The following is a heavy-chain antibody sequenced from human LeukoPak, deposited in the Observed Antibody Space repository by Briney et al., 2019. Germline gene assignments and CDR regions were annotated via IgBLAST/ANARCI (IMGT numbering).Heavy chain of an antibody. CDR3: ARDSRAVAADFDY. CDR2: IYSGGYT. CDR1: GFTVSNNY. V-gene: IGHV3-66*01. J-gene: IGHJ4*02. D-gene: IGHD6-19*01. Sequence: GGSLRLSCAASGFTVSNNYMSWVRQAPGKGLEWVSVIYSGGYTYYADSVKGRFTISRDNSKNKLYLQMNSLRAEDTAEYFCARDSRAVAADFDYWGQGTLVTVSS.